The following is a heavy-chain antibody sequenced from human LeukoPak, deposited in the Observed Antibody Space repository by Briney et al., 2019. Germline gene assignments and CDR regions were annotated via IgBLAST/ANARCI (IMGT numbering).Heavy chain of an antibody. V-gene: IGHV3-48*02. J-gene: IGHJ4*02. Sequence: TGGSLRLSCAASGFTFSSNTMNWLRHAPGTGLEWVSSISNSRSTIYYADSVKGRFTISRDNAKNSLYLQMDSLREENTAVYYCATARGVNYWGQGPLVTVS. CDR2: ISNSRSTI. CDR1: GFTFSSNT. CDR3: ATARGVNY. D-gene: IGHD3-3*01.